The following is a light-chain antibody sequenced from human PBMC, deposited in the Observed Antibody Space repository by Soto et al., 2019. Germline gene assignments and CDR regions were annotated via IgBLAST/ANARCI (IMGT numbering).Light chain of an antibody. CDR2: GAS. J-gene: IGKJ2*01. V-gene: IGKV3-15*01. CDR1: QRVSSN. CDR3: NKYNNWSRS. Sequence: EIVMTQSPATLSVSPGERATLSCRASQRVSSNLAWYQQKPGQAPRLLIYGASTRATSIPARYSSSGSGTECTLTIINLKPEDLAFYYCNKYNNWSRSFGQGTKLEIK.